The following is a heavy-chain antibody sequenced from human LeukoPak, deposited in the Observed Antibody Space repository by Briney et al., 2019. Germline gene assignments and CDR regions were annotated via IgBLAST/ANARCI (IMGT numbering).Heavy chain of an antibody. J-gene: IGHJ4*02. V-gene: IGHV4-34*01. Sequence: SETLSLTCAVYGGSFSGYYWSWIRQPPGKGLEWIGEINHSGSTNYNPSLKSRVTISVDTSKNQFSLKLSSVTAADTAVYYCAGVARPSVRTLDYWGQGTLVTVSS. D-gene: IGHD3-10*01. CDR1: GGSFSGYY. CDR2: INHSGST. CDR3: AGVARPSVRTLDY.